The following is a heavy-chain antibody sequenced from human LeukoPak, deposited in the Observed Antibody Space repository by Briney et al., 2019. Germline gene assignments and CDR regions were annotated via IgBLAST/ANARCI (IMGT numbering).Heavy chain of an antibody. CDR3: AKDLYGGGWYNYFDP. J-gene: IGHJ5*02. Sequence: GGSLRLSCAASGFSCSNYGMHWVRQAPGKGLEWVAMISYDGKSQHYGDSVKGQFTISRDNSENTVYLQINSLRPEDSAIYYCAKDLYGGGWYNYFDPWGQGTRVTVSS. CDR2: ISYDGKSQ. CDR1: GFSCSNYG. D-gene: IGHD6-19*01. V-gene: IGHV3-30*18.